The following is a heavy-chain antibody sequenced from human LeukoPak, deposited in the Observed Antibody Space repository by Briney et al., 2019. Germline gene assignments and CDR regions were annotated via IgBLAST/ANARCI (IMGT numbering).Heavy chain of an antibody. Sequence: SETLSLTCTVSGGSISSSSYYWGWIRQPPGKGLELIGSIYYSGSTYYNPSLKSRLTISVDTSKSQFSLKLSSVTAADTAVYYCARHGSHLSLYWEYSYGDAFDIWGQGTMVTVSS. D-gene: IGHD5-18*01. CDR2: IYYSGST. CDR3: ARHGSHLSLYWEYSYGDAFDI. CDR1: GGSISSSSYY. J-gene: IGHJ3*02. V-gene: IGHV4-39*01.